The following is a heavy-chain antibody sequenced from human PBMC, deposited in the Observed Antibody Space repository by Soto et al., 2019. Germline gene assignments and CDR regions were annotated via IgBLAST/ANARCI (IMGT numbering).Heavy chain of an antibody. D-gene: IGHD3-22*01. J-gene: IGHJ4*02. CDR2: ISSSSSSI. CDR3: ATNGSSGYYRNY. Sequence: EVQLVESGGGLVQPGGSLRLSCAASGFTFSSDWMDWVRQAPGKGLEWVSYISSSSSSIYYADSVKGRFTISRDNAKNSLYLQMNSLRDEDTAVYYCATNGSSGYYRNYWGQGALVTVSS. V-gene: IGHV3-48*02. CDR1: GFTFSSDW.